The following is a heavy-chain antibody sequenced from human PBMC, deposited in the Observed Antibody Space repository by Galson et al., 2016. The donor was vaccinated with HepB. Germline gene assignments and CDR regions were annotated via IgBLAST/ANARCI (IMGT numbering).Heavy chain of an antibody. Sequence: SETLSLTCTVSGGSISSYYWSWIRQPAGKGLEWIGRIYSSESTNYNPSLKSRVTMSVDTSKNQFSLKLSSVTAADTAVYYCARVVPPVRFGSEYYFDYWGQGTLVTVSS. V-gene: IGHV4-4*07. CDR3: ARVVPPVRFGSEYYFDY. CDR2: IYSSEST. CDR1: GGSISSYY. D-gene: IGHD1-26*01. J-gene: IGHJ4*02.